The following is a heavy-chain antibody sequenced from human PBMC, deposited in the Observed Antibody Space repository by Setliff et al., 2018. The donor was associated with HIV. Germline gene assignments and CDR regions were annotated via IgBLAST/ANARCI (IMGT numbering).Heavy chain of an antibody. V-gene: IGHV4-38-2*02. D-gene: IGHD3-22*01. CDR2: IYHSGST. Sequence: SETLSLTCTVSGYSISSGYYWGWTRQPPGKGLEWIGSIYHSGSTYYNPSLKSRVTISVDTSKNQFSLKLSSVTAADTAVYYCAGSGGYYDSSGKMRDYWGQGTLVTVSS. CDR1: GYSISSGYY. CDR3: AGSGGYYDSSGKMRDY. J-gene: IGHJ4*02.